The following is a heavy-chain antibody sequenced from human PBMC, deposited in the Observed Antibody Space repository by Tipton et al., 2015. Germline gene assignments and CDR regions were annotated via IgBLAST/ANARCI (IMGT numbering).Heavy chain of an antibody. V-gene: IGHV4-61*01. CDR1: GGSVSSGSYY. CDR2: VYYTGRT. D-gene: IGHD3-10*01. J-gene: IGHJ3*01. CDR3: ARARGVIVLSAPGAFDR. Sequence: TLSLTCTVSGGSVSSGSYYWSWIRQPPGKGLEWIGYVYYTGRTNYNPTLKGRVTTSIDTSKNQFYLRLTSVTAADTAVYYCARARGVIVLSAPGAFDRWGQGTMVTVSS.